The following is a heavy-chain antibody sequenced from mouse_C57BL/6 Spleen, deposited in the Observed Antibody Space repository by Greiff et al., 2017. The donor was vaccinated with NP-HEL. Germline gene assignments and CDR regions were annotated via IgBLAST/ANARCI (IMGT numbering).Heavy chain of an antibody. Sequence: EVMLVESGGGLVQSGRSLRLSCATSGFTFSDFYMEWVRQAPGKGLEWIAASRNKANDYTTEYSASVKGRFIVSRDTSQSILYLQMNALRAEDTAIYYCARDALYSNYAMDYWGQGTSVTVAS. CDR1: GFTFSDFY. CDR2: SRNKANDYTT. J-gene: IGHJ4*01. D-gene: IGHD2-5*01. V-gene: IGHV7-1*01. CDR3: ARDALYSNYAMDY.